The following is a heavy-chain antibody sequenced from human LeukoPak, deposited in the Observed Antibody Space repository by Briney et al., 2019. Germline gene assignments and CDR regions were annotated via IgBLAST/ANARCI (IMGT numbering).Heavy chain of an antibody. V-gene: IGHV3-7*01. D-gene: IGHD1-26*01. CDR1: GFTFSAYW. J-gene: IGHJ4*02. CDR2: IIEGGDVK. CDR3: AREVVGATPCFDY. Sequence: GGSLRLSCAASGFTFSAYWMTWVRQAPGKGLAWVANIIEGGDVKYYVVSVKGRFTISRDNTKNSLYLQMTSLRADDTAVYYCAREVVGATPCFDYWGQGTLVTVSS.